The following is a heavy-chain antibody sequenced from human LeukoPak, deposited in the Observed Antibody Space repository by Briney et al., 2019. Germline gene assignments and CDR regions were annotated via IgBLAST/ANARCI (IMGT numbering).Heavy chain of an antibody. CDR1: GYTLTSYY. V-gene: IGHV1-46*01. J-gene: IGHJ4*02. Sequence: ASVKVSCKASGYTLTSYYIHWVRQAPGQGLEWMGTINPNSGSTGYAQKFQGRVTMTRDTSTSTVYMELSSLRSEDTAVYYCARGSSGYDILTGYYRLWGQGTLVTVSS. D-gene: IGHD3-9*01. CDR3: ARGSSGYDILTGYYRL. CDR2: INPNSGST.